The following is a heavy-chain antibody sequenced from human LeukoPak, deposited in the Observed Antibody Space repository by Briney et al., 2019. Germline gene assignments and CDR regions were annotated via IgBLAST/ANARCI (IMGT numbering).Heavy chain of an antibody. Sequence: GGSLRLSRAASGFTFSNFAMHWVRQAPGKGLEWVAVISYDGDNEYYADSVKGQFTISRDNSKDRLYLQMNSLRPEDTAMYYCARVRGGRSWYYYGMDVWGRGTTVTVSS. J-gene: IGHJ6*02. CDR1: GFTFSNFA. CDR3: ARVRGGRSWYYYGMDV. CDR2: ISYDGDNE. D-gene: IGHD3-16*01. V-gene: IGHV3-30-3*01.